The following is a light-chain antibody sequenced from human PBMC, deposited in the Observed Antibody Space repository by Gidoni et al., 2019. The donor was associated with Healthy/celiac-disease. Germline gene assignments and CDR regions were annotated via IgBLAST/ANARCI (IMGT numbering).Light chain of an antibody. V-gene: IGLV2-14*01. CDR1: SSDVGGYNY. J-gene: IGLJ1*01. CDR3: SSYTSSSTPPYV. Sequence: QSPLPQPASVSGSPGQSLTISCTGTSSDVGGYNYVSWYQQHPGKAPKLMIYDVSNRPSGVSNRFSGSKSGNTASLTISGLQAEDEADYYCSSYTSSSTPPYVFGTGTKVTVL. CDR2: DVS.